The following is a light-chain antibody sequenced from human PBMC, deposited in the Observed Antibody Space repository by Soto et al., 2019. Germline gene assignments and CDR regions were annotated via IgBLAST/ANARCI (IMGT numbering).Light chain of an antibody. Sequence: EIVLTQSPGTLSLSPGERATLSCRASQSVSTSYLAWYQQKPRQAPRLLIYGASSRATGIPDRFSGSGSGTDFTLIISRLEPEYFAVYYCQQYGSSPRTFGQGTKLEIK. J-gene: IGKJ1*01. V-gene: IGKV3-20*01. CDR1: QSVSTSY. CDR3: QQYGSSPRT. CDR2: GAS.